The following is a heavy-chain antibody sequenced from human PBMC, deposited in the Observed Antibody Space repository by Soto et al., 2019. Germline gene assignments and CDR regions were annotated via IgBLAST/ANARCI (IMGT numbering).Heavy chain of an antibody. CDR1: GGNFTNNA. J-gene: IGHJ5*02. CDR2: IIPTFDTA. Sequence: QVQLVQSGAEVKKPGSSVKVSCEARGGNFTNNAISWVRRAPGQGLQYMGGIIPTFDTANYAQRFHGRLTITADASTTPAYMYLTKLISVDTAVYFCAIGWVGGWFDLRGQGTPVIVSS. CDR3: AIGWVGGWFDL. V-gene: IGHV1-69*01. D-gene: IGHD1-26*01.